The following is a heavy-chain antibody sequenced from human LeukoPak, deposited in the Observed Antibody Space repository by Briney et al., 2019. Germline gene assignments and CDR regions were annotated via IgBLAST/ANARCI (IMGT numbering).Heavy chain of an antibody. Sequence: PGGSLRHSCSASGFTFSSYAMHWVRQAPGKGLEYVSAISSNGGSTCYADSVKGRFTMSRDNSKNTLYLQMSSLRAEDTAVYYCVNPYGGWLNWGQGTLVTVSS. CDR2: ISSNGGST. J-gene: IGHJ4*02. CDR1: GFTFSSYA. CDR3: VNPYGGWLN. D-gene: IGHD4-23*01. V-gene: IGHV3-64D*09.